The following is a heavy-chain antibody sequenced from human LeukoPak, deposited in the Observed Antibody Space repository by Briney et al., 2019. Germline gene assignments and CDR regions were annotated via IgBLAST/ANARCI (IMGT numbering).Heavy chain of an antibody. CDR3: ARAYGSGAYFFDY. Sequence: MSSETLSLTCTVSGGSISSYYWSWIRQPPGKGLEWIGYIYYSGSTNYNPSLKSRVTISVDTSKNQFSLKLSSVTAADTAVYCCARAYGSGAYFFDYWGQGTLVTVSS. D-gene: IGHD3-10*01. J-gene: IGHJ4*02. V-gene: IGHV4-59*08. CDR1: GGSISSYY. CDR2: IYYSGST.